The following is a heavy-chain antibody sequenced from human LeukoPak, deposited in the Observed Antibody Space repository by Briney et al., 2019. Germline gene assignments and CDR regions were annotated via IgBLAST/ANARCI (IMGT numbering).Heavy chain of an antibody. Sequence: GGSLRLSCSASGFTLSSYAMHWARQAPGKGLEYVSAISSNGGSTYYADSVKGRFTISRDNSKNTLYLQMSSLRAEDTAVYYCVKDGGAGYYGSGSYYNYYYYYGMDVWGKGTTVTVSS. D-gene: IGHD3-10*01. J-gene: IGHJ6*04. CDR1: GFTLSSYA. CDR3: VKDGGAGYYGSGSYYNYYYYYGMDV. CDR2: ISSNGGST. V-gene: IGHV3-64D*06.